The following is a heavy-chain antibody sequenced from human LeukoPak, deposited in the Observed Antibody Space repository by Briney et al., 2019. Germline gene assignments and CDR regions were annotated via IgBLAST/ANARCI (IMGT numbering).Heavy chain of an antibody. D-gene: IGHD3-22*01. J-gene: IGHJ4*02. CDR2: IYPNSGGT. Sequence: ASVKVSCKASGYTFTGYYVHWVRQAPGQGLEWMGWIYPNSGGTNSARNFQGRVTMTRDTSISTAYMEVSRLRPDDTAVYYCVRTTDSSGYHFDYWGQGTLVTVSS. V-gene: IGHV1-2*02. CDR1: GYTFTGYY. CDR3: VRTTDSSGYHFDY.